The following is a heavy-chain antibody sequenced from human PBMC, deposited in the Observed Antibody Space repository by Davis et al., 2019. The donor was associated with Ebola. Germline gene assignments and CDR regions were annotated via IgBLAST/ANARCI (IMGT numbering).Heavy chain of an antibody. D-gene: IGHD5-12*01. Sequence: ASVKVSCKASGYTLTVYQMHWVRQAPGPGPEWMGWINPNNGGTNYAQKFQGRVTMTRDTSISTAYMELSSLRSEDTALYYCTTPGGQDSGYDVFDIWGQGTMVTVSS. CDR3: TTPGGQDSGYDVFDI. J-gene: IGHJ3*02. V-gene: IGHV1-2*02. CDR1: GYTLTVYQ. CDR2: INPNNGGT.